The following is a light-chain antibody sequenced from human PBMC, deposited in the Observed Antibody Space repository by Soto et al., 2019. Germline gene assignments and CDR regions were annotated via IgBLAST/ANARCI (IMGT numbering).Light chain of an antibody. J-gene: IGKJ1*01. CDR1: QDITNN. CDR3: LQIYKYPRT. CDR2: AAS. Sequence: IQMTQSPSSLSASVGDRVTITCRASQDITNNLGWYQQKPGKAPKILIFAASSLRSGVPSRFSGSGSGTDFTLTISSLQPEDFATYYCLQIYKYPRTFGQGTKVDIK. V-gene: IGKV1-6*01.